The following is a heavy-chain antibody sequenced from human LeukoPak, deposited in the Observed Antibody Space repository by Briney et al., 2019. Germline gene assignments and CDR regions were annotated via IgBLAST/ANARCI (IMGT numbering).Heavy chain of an antibody. J-gene: IGHJ4*02. Sequence: PGGSLRLSCAASGFTFSDYYMSWIRQAPGKGLEWVSFISGSGSNTKYADSVEGRFTISRDNAKNSLYLQMNSLRAEDTAVYYCARILGYSDYWGQGTLVTVSS. CDR1: GFTFSDYY. D-gene: IGHD2-21*01. V-gene: IGHV3-11*06. CDR2: ISGSGSNT. CDR3: ARILGYSDY.